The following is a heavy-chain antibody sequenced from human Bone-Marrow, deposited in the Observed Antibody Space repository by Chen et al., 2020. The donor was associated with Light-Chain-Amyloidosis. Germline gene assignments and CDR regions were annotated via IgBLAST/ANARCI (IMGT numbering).Heavy chain of an antibody. CDR2: VSGSTVST. J-gene: IGHJ4*02. V-gene: IGHV3-23*04. Sequence: EVQLVESGGGFVQPGGSLRRSCATPGSTFSSFGMSWVRQAPGKGLEWVSTVSGSTVSTYYAGAVKGRFIISRDNSKSTLYLQMNSLRAGDTAVYFCTRKGGYFDFWGQGSLVTVSS. CDR1: GSTFSSFG. D-gene: IGHD3-10*01. CDR3: TRKGGYFDF.